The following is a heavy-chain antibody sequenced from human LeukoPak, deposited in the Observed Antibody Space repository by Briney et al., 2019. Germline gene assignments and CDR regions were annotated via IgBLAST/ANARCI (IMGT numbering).Heavy chain of an antibody. J-gene: IGHJ4*02. CDR2: INPNSGGT. Sequence: ASVKVSCKASGYIFSGYYMHWVRLAPGQGLEWMGWINPNSGGTNYAQKFQGRVTMTRDTSISTACMELSRLGPDDTAVYYCARGRGVPVAGTVDYWGQGTLVTVSS. D-gene: IGHD6-19*01. V-gene: IGHV1-2*02. CDR3: ARGRGVPVAGTVDY. CDR1: GYIFSGYY.